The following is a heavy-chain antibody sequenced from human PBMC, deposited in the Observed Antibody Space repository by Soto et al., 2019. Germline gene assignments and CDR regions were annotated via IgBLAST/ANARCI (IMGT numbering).Heavy chain of an antibody. D-gene: IGHD6-13*01. CDR3: ARCIAAAGPIDY. CDR2: IYHSEST. Sequence: QVQLQESGPGLVKPSGTLSLTCAVSGGSISSSNWWSWVRQPPGKGLEWIGEIYHSESTNYNPSPKSRVXXXVXXSKHQFSLKLSSVTAAATAVYDCARCIAAAGPIDYWGQGTLVTVSS. J-gene: IGHJ4*02. CDR1: GGSISSSNW. V-gene: IGHV4-4*02.